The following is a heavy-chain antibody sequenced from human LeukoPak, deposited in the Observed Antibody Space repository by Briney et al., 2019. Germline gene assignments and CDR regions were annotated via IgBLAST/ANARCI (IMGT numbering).Heavy chain of an antibody. CDR2: ISAYNGNT. D-gene: IGHD1-26*01. CDR3: ARDGLTWELLWEYYFDY. Sequence: ASVKVSCKASGYTFTSYGISWVRQAPGQGLEWMGWISAYNGNTNYAQKLQGRVTMTTDISTSTAYMELRSLRSDDTAVYYCARDGLTWELLWEYYFDYWGQGTLVTVSS. V-gene: IGHV1-18*01. J-gene: IGHJ4*02. CDR1: GYTFTSYG.